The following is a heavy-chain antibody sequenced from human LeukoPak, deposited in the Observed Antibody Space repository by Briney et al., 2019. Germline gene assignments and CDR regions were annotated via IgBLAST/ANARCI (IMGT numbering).Heavy chain of an antibody. V-gene: IGHV3-21*01. CDR1: GFSLSRYS. J-gene: IGHJ4*02. Sequence: PGGSLRLSCTAPGFSLSRYSLNWVRQAPGEGLEWVATISSRSTYIYYADSVKGRFTISRDNAANSLYLHMTSLRAEDTALYYCASGMEATISYFDNWGQGTLVTVSS. CDR3: ASGMEATISYFDN. CDR2: ISSRSTYI. D-gene: IGHD5-12*01.